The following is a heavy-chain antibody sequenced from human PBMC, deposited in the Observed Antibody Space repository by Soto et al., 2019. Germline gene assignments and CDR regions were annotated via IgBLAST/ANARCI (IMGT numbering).Heavy chain of an antibody. D-gene: IGHD1-26*01. CDR3: ARGYYSGSNPSSFDY. Sequence: QLQLVQPGAEVREPGSSVKVSCKASGGTFSSYTVIWVRQAPGQGLEWMGGITPTLNIAKYAEKFQGRVTITADESTSTVNMHLSSLRSEDTAVYFCARGYYSGSNPSSFDYWGQGTLVAVSS. CDR2: ITPTLNIA. CDR1: GGTFSSYT. J-gene: IGHJ4*02. V-gene: IGHV1-69*01.